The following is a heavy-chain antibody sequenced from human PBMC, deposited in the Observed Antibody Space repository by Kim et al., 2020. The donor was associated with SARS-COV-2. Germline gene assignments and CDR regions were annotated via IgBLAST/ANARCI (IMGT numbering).Heavy chain of an antibody. J-gene: IGHJ6*02. Sequence: ASVKVSCKASGYTFTSYGISWARQAPGQGLEWMGWISAYNGNTNYAQKLQGRVTMTTDTSTSTAYMELRSLRSDDTAVYYCARAHDHYDSLTGYYPMRWYYYYGMDVWGQGTTVTVSS. CDR2: ISAYNGNT. D-gene: IGHD3-9*01. CDR3: ARAHDHYDSLTGYYPMRWYYYYGMDV. CDR1: GYTFTSYG. V-gene: IGHV1-18*01.